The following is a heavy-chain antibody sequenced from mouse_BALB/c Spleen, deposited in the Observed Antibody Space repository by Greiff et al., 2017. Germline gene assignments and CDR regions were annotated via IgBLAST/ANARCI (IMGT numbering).Heavy chain of an antibody. D-gene: IGHD2-14*01. CDR2: IFPGSGNT. J-gene: IGHJ4*01. CDR1: GYSFTSYY. Sequence: VQLQQSGPELVKPGASVKISCKASGYSFTSYYIHWVKQRPGQGLEWIGWIFPGSGNTKYNEKFKGKATLTADTSSSTAYMQLSSLTSEDSAVYFCARGGYRYDGDYAMDYWGQGTSVTVSS. CDR3: ARGGYRYDGDYAMDY. V-gene: IGHV1-66*01.